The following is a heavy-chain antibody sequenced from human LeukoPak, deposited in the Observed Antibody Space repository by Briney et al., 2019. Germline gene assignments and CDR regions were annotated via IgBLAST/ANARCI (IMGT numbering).Heavy chain of an antibody. CDR3: VGCSGGTCSDFDY. CDR2: INGDGRNI. CDR1: GFTFSSYW. Sequence: GGSLRLSCVASGFTFSSYWMHWVRQDPRKGLVWVSRINGDGRNINYADSVRGRFTISRDNAKNTLYLQMNSLKAEDTAVYYCVGCSGGTCSDFDYWGRGTLVTVSS. D-gene: IGHD2-15*01. V-gene: IGHV3-74*01. J-gene: IGHJ4*02.